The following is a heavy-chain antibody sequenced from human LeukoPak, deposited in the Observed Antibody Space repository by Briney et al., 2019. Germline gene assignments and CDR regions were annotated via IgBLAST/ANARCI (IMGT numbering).Heavy chain of an antibody. Sequence: GGSLRLSCAASGFTFSGYSMNWVRQAPGKGLEWVSSISSSSSYIYYADSVKGRFTISRDNAKNSLYLQMSSLRAEDTAVYYCARMGVEVTVTTGLGYYYYYMDVWGKGTTVTVSS. CDR1: GFTFSGYS. V-gene: IGHV3-21*01. D-gene: IGHD4-17*01. CDR3: ARMGVEVTVTTGLGYYYYYMDV. CDR2: ISSSSSYI. J-gene: IGHJ6*03.